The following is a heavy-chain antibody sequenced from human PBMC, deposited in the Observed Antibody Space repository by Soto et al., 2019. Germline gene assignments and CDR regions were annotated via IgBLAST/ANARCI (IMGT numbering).Heavy chain of an antibody. V-gene: IGHV1-8*01. Sequence: GASVKVSCKASGYTFTSYDINWVRQATGQGLEWTGWMNPNSGNTGYAQKFQGRVTMTRNTSISTAYMELSSLRSEDTAVYYCARVGRRSSWYYYYYGMDVWGQGTTVTVSS. J-gene: IGHJ6*02. CDR3: ARVGRRSSWYYYYYGMDV. CDR1: GYTFTSYD. D-gene: IGHD6-13*01. CDR2: MNPNSGNT.